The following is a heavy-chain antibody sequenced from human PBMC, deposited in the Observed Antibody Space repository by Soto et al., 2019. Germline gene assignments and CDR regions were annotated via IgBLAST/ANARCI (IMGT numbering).Heavy chain of an antibody. V-gene: IGHV4-30-2*01. CDR1: GGSISSGVYS. CDR3: ARDQLEGNWFDP. Sequence: SETLSLTCAVSGGSISSGVYSWNWIRQPPGKGLEWIGYIYHSGSTLYNPSLKSRVTISVDKSKNRFSLKLTSVTAADTAVYYCARDQLEGNWFDPWGQGTLVTVSS. J-gene: IGHJ5*02. CDR2: IYHSGST. D-gene: IGHD1-1*01.